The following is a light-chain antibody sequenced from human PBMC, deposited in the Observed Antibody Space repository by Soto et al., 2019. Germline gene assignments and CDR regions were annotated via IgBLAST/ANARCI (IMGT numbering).Light chain of an antibody. CDR3: QVWDSSSDHVV. J-gene: IGLJ2*01. CDR1: NIGSKS. Sequence: SSELTQPPSVSVAPGKTARITCGGNNIGSKSVHWYKQKPGQAPVLVIYYDSDRPSGIPERFSGSNSGNTATLTISRVEAGDEADYYCQVWDSSSDHVVFGGGTKVTVL. V-gene: IGLV3-21*04. CDR2: YDS.